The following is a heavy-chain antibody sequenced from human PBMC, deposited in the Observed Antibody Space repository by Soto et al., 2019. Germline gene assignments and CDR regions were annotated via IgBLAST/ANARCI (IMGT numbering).Heavy chain of an antibody. Sequence: GGSLRLSCAASGFTFSSYGMHWVRQAPGKGREWVAVISYDGSNKYYAESVKGRFTISRDNSKNTLYLQMNSLRAEDTAVYYCAKASDYGRRLTAYGMDVWGQGTTVTVSS. J-gene: IGHJ6*02. V-gene: IGHV3-30*18. CDR3: AKASDYGRRLTAYGMDV. D-gene: IGHD4-17*01. CDR2: ISYDGSNK. CDR1: GFTFSSYG.